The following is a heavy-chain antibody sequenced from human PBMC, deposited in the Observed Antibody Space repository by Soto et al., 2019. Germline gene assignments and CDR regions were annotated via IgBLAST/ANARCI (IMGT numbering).Heavy chain of an antibody. CDR1: GFTFDDYA. CDR3: AEGTKSITILGGMDV. V-gene: IGHV3-43D*04. J-gene: IGHJ6*02. CDR2: ISWDGGST. D-gene: IGHD3-9*01. Sequence: GGSLRLSCAASGFTFDDYAMHWVRQAPGKGLEWVSLISWDGGSTYYADSVKGRFTISRDNSKNSLYLQMNSLRAEDTALYYCAEGTKSITILGGMDVWGPGTTVTVSS.